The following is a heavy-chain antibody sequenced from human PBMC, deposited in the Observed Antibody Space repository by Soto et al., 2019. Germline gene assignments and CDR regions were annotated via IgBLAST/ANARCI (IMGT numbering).Heavy chain of an antibody. J-gene: IGHJ4*02. D-gene: IGHD2-15*01. V-gene: IGHV3-23*01. Sequence: GGSLRLSCAASGFTFSSYAMSWVRQAPGKGLEWVSAISGSGGSTYYADSVKGRFTISRDNSKKTLYLQMNSLRAEDTAVYYCVRTSLVVAVATREDFWGQGTLVTVSS. CDR3: VRTSLVVAVATREDF. CDR2: ISGSGGST. CDR1: GFTFSSYA.